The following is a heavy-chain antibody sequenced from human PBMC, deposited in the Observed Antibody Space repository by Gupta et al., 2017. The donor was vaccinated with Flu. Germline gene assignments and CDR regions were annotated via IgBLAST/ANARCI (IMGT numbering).Heavy chain of an antibody. V-gene: IGHV5-51*01. D-gene: IGHD2-8*01. Sequence: MPGKGLEWMGIIFPGDSDTKYSASFQGQVTISVDKSISTAYLQWRSLKASDTAMYYCATFGVCSGYYHDGMDVWGQGTTVTVSS. J-gene: IGHJ6*02. CDR3: ATFGVCSGYYHDGMDV. CDR2: IFPGDSDT.